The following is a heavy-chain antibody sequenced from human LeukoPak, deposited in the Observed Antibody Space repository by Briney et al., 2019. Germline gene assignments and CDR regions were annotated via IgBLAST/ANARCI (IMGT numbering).Heavy chain of an antibody. CDR3: ARDGAAAGTGRGFDP. D-gene: IGHD6-13*01. CDR2: ISAYNGNT. CDR1: GYTFTSYG. V-gene: IGHV1-18*01. J-gene: IGHJ5*02. Sequence: ASVKVSCKASGYTFTSYGISWVRQAPGQGLEWMGWISAYNGNTNYAQKLQGRVTMTTDISTSTAYMELRSLRSDDTAVYYCARDGAAAGTGRGFDPWGQGTLVTVSS.